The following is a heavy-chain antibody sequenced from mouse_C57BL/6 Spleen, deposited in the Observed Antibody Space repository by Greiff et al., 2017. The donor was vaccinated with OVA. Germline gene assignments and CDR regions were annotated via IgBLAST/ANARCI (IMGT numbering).Heavy chain of an antibody. CDR3: ARGFPYFDY. V-gene: IGHV3-6*01. J-gene: IGHJ2*01. CDR2: ISYDGSN. Sequence: VQLQQSGPGLVKPSQSLSLTCSVTGYSITSGYYWNWIRQFPGNKLEWMGYISYDGSNNYNPSLKNRISITRDTSKNQFFLKLNSVTTEDTATYYCARGFPYFDYWGQGTTLTVSS. CDR1: GYSITSGYY.